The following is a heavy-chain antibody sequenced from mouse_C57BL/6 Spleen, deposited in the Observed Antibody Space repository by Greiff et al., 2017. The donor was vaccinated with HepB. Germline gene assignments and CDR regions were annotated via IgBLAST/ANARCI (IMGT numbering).Heavy chain of an antibody. V-gene: IGHV5-4*01. CDR3: ARDPRDYYGSSPHWYFDV. Sequence: EVQVVESGGGLVKPGGSLKLSCAASGFTFSSYAMSWVRQTPEKRLEWVATISDGGSYTYYPDNVKGRFTISRDNAKNNLYLQMSHLKSEDTAMYYCARDPRDYYGSSPHWYFDVWGTGTTVTVSS. CDR1: GFTFSSYA. J-gene: IGHJ1*03. CDR2: ISDGGSYT. D-gene: IGHD1-1*01.